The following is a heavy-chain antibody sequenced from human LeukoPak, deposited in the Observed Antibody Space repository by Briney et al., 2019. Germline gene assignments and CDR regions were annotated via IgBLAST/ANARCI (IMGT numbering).Heavy chain of an antibody. Sequence: ASVKVSCKASGYTFTSYAMNWVRQAPGQGLEWMGWISTNTGNPTYAQGFTGRFVFSLDTSVSTAYLQISSLKAEDTAVYYCARVTVGITFGGVIVRPPDYWGQGTLVTVSS. CDR3: ARVTVGITFGGVIVRPPDY. J-gene: IGHJ4*02. CDR2: ISTNTGNP. V-gene: IGHV7-4-1*02. CDR1: GYTFTSYA. D-gene: IGHD3-16*02.